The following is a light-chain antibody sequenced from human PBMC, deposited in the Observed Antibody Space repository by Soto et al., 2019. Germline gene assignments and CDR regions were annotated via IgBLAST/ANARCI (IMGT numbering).Light chain of an antibody. CDR1: QSVASN. Sequence: EVVMTQSPASLSVSPGDGATLSCRASQSVASNVAWYQQKPGQGPRLLIHGASTRAVGVPARFSGSGSGTDFTLTINSLRSEDIAVYYCQQYHNWPPQYTFGQGTKLQIK. CDR2: GAS. J-gene: IGKJ2*01. V-gene: IGKV3-15*01. CDR3: QQYHNWPPQYT.